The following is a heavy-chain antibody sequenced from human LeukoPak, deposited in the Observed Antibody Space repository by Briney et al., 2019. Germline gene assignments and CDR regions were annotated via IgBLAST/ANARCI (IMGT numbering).Heavy chain of an antibody. V-gene: IGHV1-69*13. J-gene: IGHJ4*02. D-gene: IGHD4-17*01. CDR3: ARGRTVTTGFDY. CDR1: GGTFISYA. Sequence: ASVTVSCKASGGTFISYAISWVRQAPGQGLEWMGGIIPIFGTANYAQKFQGRVTITADESTSTAYMELSSLRSEDTAVYYCARGRTVTTGFDYWGQGTLVTVSS. CDR2: IIPIFGTA.